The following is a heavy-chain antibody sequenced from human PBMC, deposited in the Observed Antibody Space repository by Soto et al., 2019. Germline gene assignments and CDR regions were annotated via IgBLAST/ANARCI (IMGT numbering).Heavy chain of an antibody. CDR3: AREGTGYSAFDI. D-gene: IGHD3-9*01. V-gene: IGHV1-2*02. CDR1: GYTFSGYY. CDR2: INPKSGGT. J-gene: IGHJ3*02. Sequence: ASVKVSCKASGYTFSGYYMHWVRQAPGQGLEWMGWINPKSGGTKYVQKFQGRVTMTRDTSSNTVYMDLSRLTSDDTAVYYRAREGTGYSAFDIWGQGTMVTVSS.